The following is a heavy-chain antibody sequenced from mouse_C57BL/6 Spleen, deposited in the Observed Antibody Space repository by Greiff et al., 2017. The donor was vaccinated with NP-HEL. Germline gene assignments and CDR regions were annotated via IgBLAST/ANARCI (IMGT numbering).Heavy chain of an antibody. Sequence: EVKLQESGPGLVKPSQSLSLTCSVTGYSITSGYYWNWIRQFPGNKLEWMGYISYDGSNNYNPSLKNRISITRDTSKNQFFLKLNSVTTEDTATYYCARGMITTGVDYWGQGTSVTVSS. J-gene: IGHJ4*01. D-gene: IGHD2-4*01. CDR2: ISYDGSN. V-gene: IGHV3-6*01. CDR3: ARGMITTGVDY. CDR1: GYSITSGYY.